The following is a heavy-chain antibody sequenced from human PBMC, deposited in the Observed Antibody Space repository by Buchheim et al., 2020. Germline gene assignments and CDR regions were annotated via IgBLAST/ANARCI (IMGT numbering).Heavy chain of an antibody. CDR3: AGDYDFWSGHPQPFDS. V-gene: IGHV3-7*01. J-gene: IGHJ4*02. D-gene: IGHD3-3*01. CDR2: IRQDGNAK. CDR1: GFTFSRYW. Sequence: EVQLVESGGGLVQPGGSLRLSCAGSGFTFSRYWMSWVRQAPGKGPEWVANIRQDGNAKSYVDSVKGRFTISRDNAKNSLFLQMNSLRVEDTAVYYCAGDYDFWSGHPQPFDSWGQGTL.